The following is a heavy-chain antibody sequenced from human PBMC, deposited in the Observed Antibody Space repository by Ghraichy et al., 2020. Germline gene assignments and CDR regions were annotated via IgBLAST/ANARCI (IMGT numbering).Heavy chain of an antibody. CDR2: IYYSGNT. Sequence: SETLSLTCTVSGGSISDTSSYWGWIRQPPGKKLEWIANIYYSGNTYYNPSLKSRVTISVDTSKNQFSLNLRSVTAADTAVYYCARYPRTTEGWIALDIWGQGTKVTVSS. CDR1: GGSISDTSSY. CDR3: ARYPRTTEGWIALDI. J-gene: IGHJ3*02. V-gene: IGHV4-39*01. D-gene: IGHD1-7*01.